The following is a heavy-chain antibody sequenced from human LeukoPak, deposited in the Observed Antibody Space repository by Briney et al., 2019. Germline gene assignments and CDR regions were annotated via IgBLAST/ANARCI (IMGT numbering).Heavy chain of an antibody. CDR3: AREGSGSHPRYY. D-gene: IGHD1-26*01. Sequence: SDTLFLTCTVSGDSISIGSHFWSWIRQPVGKVLEWIGRIYTTVCTNYHPSLKSRVTILVDTSKNQCSLKLSSVTAADTAVYYCAREGSGSHPRYYWGQGTLVTVSS. CDR2: IYTTVCT. CDR1: GDSISIGSHF. J-gene: IGHJ4*02. V-gene: IGHV4-61*02.